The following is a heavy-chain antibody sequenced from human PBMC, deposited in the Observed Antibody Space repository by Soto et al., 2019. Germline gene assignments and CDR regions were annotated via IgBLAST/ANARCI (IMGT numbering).Heavy chain of an antibody. V-gene: IGHV3-74*01. CDR3: AKQDIVLMVYAANDAFDI. CDR2: INSDGSST. Sequence: GSLRLSCAASGCTFSSYWMHWVRQAPGKGLVWVSRINSDGSSTSYADSVKGRFTISRDNAKNTLYLQMNSLRAEDTAVYYCAKQDIVLMVYAANDAFDIWGQGTMVTVSS. CDR1: GCTFSSYW. J-gene: IGHJ3*02. D-gene: IGHD2-8*01.